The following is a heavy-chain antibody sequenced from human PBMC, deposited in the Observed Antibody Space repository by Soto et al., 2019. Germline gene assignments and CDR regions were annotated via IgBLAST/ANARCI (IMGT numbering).Heavy chain of an antibody. Sequence: QVQLVQSGAEVKKPGASVKVSCKASGNTFSSHYMHWVRQATGQGLEWMGIIQPSTNNTKYAQKFQGRVTMTRDTPTSAVCMELSSLSVDDTAGYYCAREGGDFWSGYTAWGQGTLVTVSS. V-gene: IGHV1-46*01. CDR2: IQPSTNNT. CDR3: AREGGDFWSGYTA. J-gene: IGHJ5*02. D-gene: IGHD3-3*01. CDR1: GNTFSSHY.